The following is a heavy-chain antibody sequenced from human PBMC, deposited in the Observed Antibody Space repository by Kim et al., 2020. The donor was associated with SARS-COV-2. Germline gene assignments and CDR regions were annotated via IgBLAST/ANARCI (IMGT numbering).Heavy chain of an antibody. V-gene: IGHV4-34*01. J-gene: IGHJ5*02. CDR1: GGSFSGYY. CDR2: INHSGST. D-gene: IGHD2-15*01. Sequence: SETLSLTCAVYGGSFSGYYWSWIRQPPGKGLEWIGEINHSGSTNYNPSLKSRVTISVDTSKNQFSLKLSSVTAADTAVYYCARGEPPHRIVVVVAATWGYNWFDPWGQGTLVTVSS. CDR3: ARGEPPHRIVVVVAATWGYNWFDP.